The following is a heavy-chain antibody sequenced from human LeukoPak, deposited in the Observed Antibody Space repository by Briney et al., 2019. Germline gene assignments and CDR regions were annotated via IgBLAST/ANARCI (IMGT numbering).Heavy chain of an antibody. CDR1: GYTFSGYY. CDR2: INSDSGAT. D-gene: IGHD1-1*01. Sequence: ASVKVSCKASGYTFSGYYMFWVRQAPGQGLEWMGWINSDSGATNYAQKFQGRVTMTRDTSISTAYMELSSLRSDDTGVYYCAAATTGTTFFDYWGQGTLVTVCS. V-gene: IGHV1-2*02. J-gene: IGHJ4*02. CDR3: AAATTGTTFFDY.